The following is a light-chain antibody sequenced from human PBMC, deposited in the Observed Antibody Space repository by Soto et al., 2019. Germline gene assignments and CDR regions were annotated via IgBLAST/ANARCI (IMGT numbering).Light chain of an antibody. CDR2: DVN. CDR1: SSDVGASNY. Sequence: QSALTQPHSVSASPGQSVTISCTGTSSDVGASNYVSWFQQYPGNAPKPMIYDVNKRPSGVPNRFSGSKSGNTASLTISGLQAEDEADYYCCSYAGRYTYVFGSGTKLTVL. J-gene: IGLJ1*01. V-gene: IGLV2-11*01. CDR3: CSYAGRYTYV.